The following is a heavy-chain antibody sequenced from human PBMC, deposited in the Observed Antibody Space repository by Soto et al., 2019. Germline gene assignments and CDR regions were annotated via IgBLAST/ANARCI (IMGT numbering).Heavy chain of an antibody. J-gene: IGHJ4*02. CDR3: ARNTPLLLWFGELLPYYFDY. D-gene: IGHD3-10*01. Sequence: ASVKVSCKASGYTFTSYAMHWVRQAPGQRLEWMGWINAGNGNTKYSQKFQGRVTITRDTSASTAYMELSSLRSEDTAVYYCARNTPLLLWFGELLPYYFDYWGQGTLVTVSS. V-gene: IGHV1-3*01. CDR2: INAGNGNT. CDR1: GYTFTSYA.